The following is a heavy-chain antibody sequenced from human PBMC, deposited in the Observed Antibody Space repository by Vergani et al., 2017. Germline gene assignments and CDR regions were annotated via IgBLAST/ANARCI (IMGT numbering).Heavy chain of an antibody. Sequence: EVQLVESGGGLVQPGGSLRLSCAASGFTFSSYEMNWVRQAPGKGLEWVSYISSSGSTRYYADSVKCRFTISRDNAKNSLYLQMNSLRAEDTAVYYCARVVPAAYKYFDYWGQGTLVTVSS. D-gene: IGHD2-2*01. CDR1: GFTFSSYE. CDR3: ARVVPAAYKYFDY. J-gene: IGHJ4*02. CDR2: ISSSGSTR. V-gene: IGHV3-48*03.